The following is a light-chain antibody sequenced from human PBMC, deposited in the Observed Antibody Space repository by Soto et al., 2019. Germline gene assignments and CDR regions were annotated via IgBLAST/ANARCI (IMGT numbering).Light chain of an antibody. CDR2: GAS. Sequence: EIVLTQSPGTLSLSPGERATLSCRASQSVSSSYLAWYQQNPGQASRLLIYGASSRATGIPDRFSGSGSGTDFTLTISRLEPEDFAVYYCQQYGGSPAWTFGQGTKVEIK. CDR1: QSVSSSY. V-gene: IGKV3-20*01. J-gene: IGKJ1*01. CDR3: QQYGGSPAWT.